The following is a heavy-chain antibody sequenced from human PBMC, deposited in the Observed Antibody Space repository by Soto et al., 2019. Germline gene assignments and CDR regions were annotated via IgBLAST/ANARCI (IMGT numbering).Heavy chain of an antibody. D-gene: IGHD5-18*01. CDR1: GGSISSYY. CDR3: ARESVDTAMNTGRYYYFGMDV. CDR2: IYYSGST. J-gene: IGHJ6*02. V-gene: IGHV4-59*01. Sequence: QVQLQESGPGLVKPSETLSLTCTVSGGSISSYYWSWIRQPPGKGLEWIGYIYYSGSTNYNPSLKSRVTISVDTSKNQFSLKLSSVTAADTAVYYCARESVDTAMNTGRYYYFGMDVWGRGTTVTGSS.